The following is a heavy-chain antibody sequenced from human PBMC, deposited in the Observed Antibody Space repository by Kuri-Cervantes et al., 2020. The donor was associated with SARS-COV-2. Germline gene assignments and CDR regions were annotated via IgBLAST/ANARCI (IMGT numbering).Heavy chain of an antibody. CDR3: ARSSSEYYYDSSGYYHDAFDI. V-gene: IGHV1-18*01. Sequence: ASVKVSCKASGYTFTSYGISWVRQAPGQGLEWMGWISAYNGNTNYAQKFQGRVTITADKSTSTAYMELSSLRSEDTAVYYCARSSSEYYYDSSGYYHDAFDIWGQGTVVTVSS. J-gene: IGHJ3*02. D-gene: IGHD3-22*01. CDR2: ISAYNGNT. CDR1: GYTFTSYG.